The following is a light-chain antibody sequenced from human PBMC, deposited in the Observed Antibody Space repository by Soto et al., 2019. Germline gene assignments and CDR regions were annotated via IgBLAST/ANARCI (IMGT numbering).Light chain of an antibody. CDR3: QRFSIYPRT. Sequence: IQLTQSPSSLSASVGDRVTITCRASQGISSYLAWYHQKPGKAPKLLIYAASTLQSGVPSRFSGSGSGTEFTLTVSVLQPEDFEPYYCQRFSIYPRTFGPGDQVDIK. CDR2: AAS. J-gene: IGKJ3*01. V-gene: IGKV1-9*01. CDR1: QGISSY.